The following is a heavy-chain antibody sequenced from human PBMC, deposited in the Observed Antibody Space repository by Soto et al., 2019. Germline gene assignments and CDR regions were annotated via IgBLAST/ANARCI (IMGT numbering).Heavy chain of an antibody. CDR3: ARDFFRVTMVRRVTTDDY. D-gene: IGHD3-10*01. J-gene: IGHJ4*02. Sequence: GGSLRLSCAASGFTFSTYWMSWVRQAPGKGLEWVATIRQDGSEKHCVDSVKGRFTISRDNAKNSLSLQMNSLRAEDTAVYYCARDFFRVTMVRRVTTDDYWGQGTLVTVSS. CDR1: GFTFSTYW. CDR2: IRQDGSEK. V-gene: IGHV3-7*01.